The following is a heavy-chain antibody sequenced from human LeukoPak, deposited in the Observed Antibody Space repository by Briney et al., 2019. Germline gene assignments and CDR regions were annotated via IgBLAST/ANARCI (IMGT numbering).Heavy chain of an antibody. D-gene: IGHD5-12*01. CDR2: INQDGREE. J-gene: IGHJ4*02. CDR3: VRDGGVSGYDLLDY. V-gene: IGHV3-7*01. Sequence: GRSLRLSCAASGFTFSNYWMTWVRQAPGKGLEWVAHINQDGREENYMDSVKARFTISRDNAKNSLSLQMNSLRAEDTAVYYCVRDGGVSGYDLLDYWGRGTLVTVSS. CDR1: GFTFSNYW.